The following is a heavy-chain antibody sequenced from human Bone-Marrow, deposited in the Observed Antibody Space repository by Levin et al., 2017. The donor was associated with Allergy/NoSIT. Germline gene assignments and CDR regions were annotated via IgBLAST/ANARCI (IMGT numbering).Heavy chain of an antibody. CDR1: GGSISSSNW. D-gene: IGHD6-6*01. J-gene: IGHJ5*02. CDR2: IYHSGST. V-gene: IGHV4-4*02. CDR3: ARAPAARWIGWFDP. Sequence: SQTLSLTCAVSGGSISSSNWWSWVRQPPGKGLEWIGEIYHSGSTNYNPSLKSRVTISVDKSKNQFSLKLSSVTAADTAVYYCARAPAARWIGWFDPWGQGTLVTVSS.